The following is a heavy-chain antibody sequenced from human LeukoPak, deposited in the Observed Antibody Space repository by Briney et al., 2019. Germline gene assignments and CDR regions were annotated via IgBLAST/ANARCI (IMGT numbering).Heavy chain of an antibody. Sequence: SETLSLTCTVSGGSISSHYWSWIRQPPGKGLEWIGCIYYSGSTNYNPSLKSRATISVDTSKNQFSLKLSSVTAADTAVYYCAKSSTSPLDAFDIWGQGTMVTVSS. CDR2: IYYSGST. V-gene: IGHV4-59*11. CDR3: AKSSTSPLDAFDI. J-gene: IGHJ3*02. CDR1: GGSISSHY. D-gene: IGHD2-2*01.